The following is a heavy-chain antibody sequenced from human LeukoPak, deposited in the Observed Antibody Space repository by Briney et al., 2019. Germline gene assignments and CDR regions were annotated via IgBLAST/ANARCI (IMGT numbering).Heavy chain of an antibody. D-gene: IGHD4-17*01. Sequence: SETLSLTCAVSGGSISSSHWWSWVRQPPGKGLEWIGEIYHSGSTNYNPSLKSRVTISVDKSKNQFSLKLSSVTAADTAVYYCARDYGDYSPHAFDIWGQGTMVTVSS. J-gene: IGHJ3*02. CDR1: GGSISSSHW. CDR3: ARDYGDYSPHAFDI. V-gene: IGHV4-4*02. CDR2: IYHSGST.